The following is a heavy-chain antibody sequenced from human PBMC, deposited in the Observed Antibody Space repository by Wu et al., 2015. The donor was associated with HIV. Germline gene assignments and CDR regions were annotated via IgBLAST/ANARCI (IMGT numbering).Heavy chain of an antibody. J-gene: IGHJ5*02. D-gene: IGHD3-22*01. CDR2: INPYNGDT. CDR3: ARGQGGYFDSRGYYYAGVNWFDP. CDR1: GYTFTRYV. V-gene: IGHV1-18*01. Sequence: QVQLVQSGTEVKKPGASVKVSCKASGYTFTRYVMSWLRQAPGQGLEWMGWINPYNGDTNYAQKFQGRVTMTTATSTSTAYMELRSLRSDDTAVYYCARGQGGYFDSRGYYYAGVNWFDPGAREPWSPSPQ.